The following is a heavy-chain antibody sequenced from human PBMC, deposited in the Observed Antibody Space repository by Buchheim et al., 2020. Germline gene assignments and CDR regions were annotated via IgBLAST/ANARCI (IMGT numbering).Heavy chain of an antibody. J-gene: IGHJ4*02. CDR3: ARGTAGYYDSSGYYLSVRYFDY. V-gene: IGHV4-4*02. CDR1: GGSISSSNW. CDR2: IYHSGST. Sequence: QVQLQESGPGLVKPSGTLSLTCAVSGGSISSSNWWSWVRQPPGKGLEWIGEIYHSGSTNYTPSLKSRVTISVDKSKNQFSLKLSSVTAADTAVYYCARGTAGYYDSSGYYLSVRYFDYWGQGTL. D-gene: IGHD3-22*01.